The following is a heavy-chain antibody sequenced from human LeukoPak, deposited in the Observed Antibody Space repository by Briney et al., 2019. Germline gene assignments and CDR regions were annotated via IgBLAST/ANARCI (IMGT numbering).Heavy chain of an antibody. CDR2: IHHGGNS. D-gene: IGHD6-19*01. Sequence: SETPSLTCSVSGVSVTSSNYAWGWIRQPPGKGLEWIGNIHHGGNSYSNPSLKSRVSMSVGTSENQFSLRLSSLTAADTAVYYCAISYASGAWYIDYYFDYWGQGTLVTVSS. CDR3: AISYASGAWYIDYYFDY. J-gene: IGHJ4*02. CDR1: GVSVTSSNYA. V-gene: IGHV4-39*05.